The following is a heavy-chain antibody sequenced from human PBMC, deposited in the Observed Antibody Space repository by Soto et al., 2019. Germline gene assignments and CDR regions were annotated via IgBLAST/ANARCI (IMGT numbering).Heavy chain of an antibody. CDR1: GGSISSSNW. D-gene: IGHD6-19*01. Sequence: QVQLQESGPGLVKPSGTLSLTCAVSGGSISSSNWWSWVRQPPGKGLEWIGEIYHSGSTNYNPSLKSRVTIAVDQSNNQFSLKLSSVTAADTAVYYCAREDSSGWYPRQGHLGYWGQGTLVTVSS. CDR2: IYHSGST. CDR3: AREDSSGWYPRQGHLGY. V-gene: IGHV4-4*02. J-gene: IGHJ4*02.